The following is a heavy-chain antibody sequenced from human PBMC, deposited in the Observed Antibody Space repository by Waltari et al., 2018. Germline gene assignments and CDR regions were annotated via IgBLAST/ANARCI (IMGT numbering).Heavy chain of an antibody. J-gene: IGHJ4*02. D-gene: IGHD3-22*01. Sequence: EVQLVQCGAEVKKPGESLKISCKGSGYSFTTYWIGRVSQIPGKGLEWMGVIYPGDSDTRYSPSFQVQVTISADKSISPAYLQLSILKASDTAMYYCARSSYDSSGYHDYLGQGTLFTVSS. CDR1: GYSFTTYW. CDR2: IYPGDSDT. V-gene: IGHV5-51*01. CDR3: ARSSYDSSGYHDY.